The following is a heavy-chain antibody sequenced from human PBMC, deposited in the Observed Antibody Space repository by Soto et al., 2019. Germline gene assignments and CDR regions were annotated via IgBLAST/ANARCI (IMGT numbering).Heavy chain of an antibody. V-gene: IGHV4-34*01. J-gene: IGHJ4*02. CDR3: ARGPVQWLVRWGVVNYFAY. CDR1: GGSFSGYY. D-gene: IGHD6-19*01. CDR2: INHSGST. Sequence: QVQLQQWGAGLLKPSETLSLTCAVYGGSFSGYYWSGIRQPPGKGLEWIGEINHSGSTNYNPSLKSRVTISVDTSKIKFSLKLSSVTAADTAVYYCARGPVQWLVRWGVVNYFAYWGQGTLVTVSS.